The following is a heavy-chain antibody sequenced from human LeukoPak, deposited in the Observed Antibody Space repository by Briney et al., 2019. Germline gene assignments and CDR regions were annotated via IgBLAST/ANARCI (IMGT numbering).Heavy chain of an antibody. J-gene: IGHJ4*02. D-gene: IGHD1-1*01. Sequence: SETLSLTCAVYGGSFSGYYWRWIRQPPGKGLEWIGEINHSGSTNYNPSLKSRVTISVDTSKNQWSLKMSSVTAADTAVYYCTITTGTTLGLMDYWGQGTLVTVSS. V-gene: IGHV4-34*01. CDR2: INHSGST. CDR1: GGSFSGYY. CDR3: TITTGTTLGLMDY.